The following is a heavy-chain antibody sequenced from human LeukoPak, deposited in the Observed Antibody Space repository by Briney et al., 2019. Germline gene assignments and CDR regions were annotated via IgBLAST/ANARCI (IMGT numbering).Heavy chain of an antibody. CDR3: ARIAVPRVRRYFDY. CDR1: GGSISSYY. J-gene: IGHJ4*02. Sequence: SETLSLTCTVSGGSISSYYWSWIRQPPGKGLEWIGEINHSGSTNYNPSLKSRVTISVDTSKNQFSLKLSSVTAADTAVYYCARIAVPRVRRYFDYWGQGTLVTVSS. CDR2: INHSGST. V-gene: IGHV4-34*01. D-gene: IGHD6-19*01.